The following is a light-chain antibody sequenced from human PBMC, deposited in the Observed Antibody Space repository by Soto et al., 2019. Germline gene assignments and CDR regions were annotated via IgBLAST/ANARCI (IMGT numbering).Light chain of an antibody. CDR1: SSDVGGYNY. Sequence: QSALTQPASVSGSPGQSITISCTGTSSDVGGYNYVSWYQQHPGKAPKLMIYDVSNRPSGVSNRFSGSKSGNTASRTISGRQAEDEADYYCSSYTSSSTVVFGGGTPLTVL. J-gene: IGLJ2*01. CDR3: SSYTSSSTVV. CDR2: DVS. V-gene: IGLV2-14*01.